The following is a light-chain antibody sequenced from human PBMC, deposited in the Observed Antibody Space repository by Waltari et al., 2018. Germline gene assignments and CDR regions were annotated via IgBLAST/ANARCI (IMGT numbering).Light chain of an antibody. V-gene: IGLV4-69*01. CDR2: LNSDGSH. Sequence: QLVLTQSPSASASLGPSVKLTCTLSSGHSSHAIAWHQQQPEKGPRYLMKLNSDGSHSKGDGIPDRFSGSSSGAERYLTISSLQSEDEADYYCQTWGTGIVVFGGGTKLTVL. CDR1: SGHSSHA. J-gene: IGLJ2*01. CDR3: QTWGTGIVV.